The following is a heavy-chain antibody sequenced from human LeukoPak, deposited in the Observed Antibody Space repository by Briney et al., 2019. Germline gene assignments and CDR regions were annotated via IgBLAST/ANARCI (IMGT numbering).Heavy chain of an antibody. D-gene: IGHD6-13*01. V-gene: IGHV1-8*01. CDR1: GYTFTSHD. CDR2: MNPNSGNT. J-gene: IGHJ1*01. Sequence: ASVKVSCKASGYTFTSHDINWVRQATGQGLEWMGWMNPNSGNTGFAEKFQGRVTMTRNTSISTAYMELSSLRSEDTAVYYCVRGDSSWYGFFLHWGQGTLVTVSS. CDR3: VRGDSSWYGFFLH.